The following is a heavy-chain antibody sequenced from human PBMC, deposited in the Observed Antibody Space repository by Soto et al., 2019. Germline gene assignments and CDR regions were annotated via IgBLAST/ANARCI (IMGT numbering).Heavy chain of an antibody. V-gene: IGHV4-59*12. Sequence: QVQLQESGPGLVKPSETLSLTCTVSGGSISSYYWCWIRQPPGKGLEWIGYIYYSGSTNYNPSLKRHLTLSVDTSKNQFSLKLSSVTAADTAVYYCARSPRIYYYDSSGRLNWFYPWGQASLVTVSS. D-gene: IGHD3-22*01. CDR3: ARSPRIYYYDSSGRLNWFYP. J-gene: IGHJ5*02. CDR2: IYYSGST. CDR1: GGSISSYY.